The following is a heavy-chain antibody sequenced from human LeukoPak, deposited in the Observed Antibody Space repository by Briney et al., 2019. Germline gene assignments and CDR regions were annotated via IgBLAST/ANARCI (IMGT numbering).Heavy chain of an antibody. V-gene: IGHV4-61*01. D-gene: IGHD1-14*01. Sequence: KPSETLSLTCTVSGGSVSSGSYYWSWIRQPPGKGLEWIGYIYYSGSTNYNPSLKSRVTMSVATSKTPFSLKLSSVTAADTVVYCGARDTTPTGGDAFDIWGQGTMVTVSS. J-gene: IGHJ3*02. CDR1: GGSVSSGSYY. CDR3: ARDTTPTGGDAFDI. CDR2: IYYSGST.